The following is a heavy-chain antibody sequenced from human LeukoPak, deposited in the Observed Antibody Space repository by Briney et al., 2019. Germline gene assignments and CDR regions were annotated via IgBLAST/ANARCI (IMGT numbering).Heavy chain of an antibody. CDR3: ARYFNRGALDY. V-gene: IGHV4-59*01. Sequence: SETLSLTCTVSGGSISSYYWSWIRQPPGKGLEWIGYIYYSGSTNYNPSLKSRVTISVDTSKNQFSLKLSSVTAADTAVYYCARYFNRGALDYWGQGTLVTVSS. J-gene: IGHJ4*02. CDR1: GGSISSYY. D-gene: IGHD2/OR15-2a*01. CDR2: IYYSGST.